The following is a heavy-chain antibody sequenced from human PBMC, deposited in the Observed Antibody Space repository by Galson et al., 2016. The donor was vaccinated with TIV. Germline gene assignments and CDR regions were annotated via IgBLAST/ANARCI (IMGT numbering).Heavy chain of an antibody. Sequence: SVKVSCKASGGSFRSYAVTWVRQAPGQGLEWMGGIAPIRTSPHYAEKFQGRVTITADESTNTAYMELSSLKFEDTAVYYCARYSGIEEFYYHMDVWGKGTTVTVSS. CDR1: GGSFRSYA. J-gene: IGHJ6*03. V-gene: IGHV1-69*13. D-gene: IGHD1-26*01. CDR2: IAPIRTSP. CDR3: ARYSGIEEFYYHMDV.